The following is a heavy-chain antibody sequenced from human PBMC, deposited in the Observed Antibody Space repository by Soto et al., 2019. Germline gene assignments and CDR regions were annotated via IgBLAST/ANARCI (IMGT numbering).Heavy chain of an antibody. D-gene: IGHD4-4*01. J-gene: IGHJ4*02. CDR3: AITSVADVSFDY. CDR2: IWHDGSKK. Sequence: QVRLVESGGVVVQPGRSLRLSCAASGFSISSYGMHWVRQAPGKGLEWVAVIWHDGSKKYYADSVKGRLIISRYNSKNTLFLKLSRLKYEHTAVYYCAITSVADVSFDYCGRRPLVTFSS. V-gene: IGHV3-33*01. CDR1: GFSISSYG.